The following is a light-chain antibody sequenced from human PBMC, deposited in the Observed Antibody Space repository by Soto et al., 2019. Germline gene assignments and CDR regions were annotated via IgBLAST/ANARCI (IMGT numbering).Light chain of an antibody. Sequence: IQMTHSPSSLSASIGDRVTITCLASQGIGVRLAWFQQKPGKAPQYLIQSASTLASGVPSRFSGSGSGTDFILTINNLQPEDVATYYCLQVNSFPRTFGQGTKVDI. V-gene: IGKV1-12*01. J-gene: IGKJ1*01. CDR1: QGIGVR. CDR2: SAS. CDR3: LQVNSFPRT.